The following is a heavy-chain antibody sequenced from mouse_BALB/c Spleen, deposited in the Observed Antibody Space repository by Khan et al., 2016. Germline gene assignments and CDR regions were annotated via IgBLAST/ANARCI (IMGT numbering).Heavy chain of an antibody. D-gene: IGHD1-1*01. V-gene: IGHV3-2*02. CDR3: ARDYYGSSYFDY. J-gene: IGHJ2*01. CDR2: ISYSGST. CDR1: GYSITSDYA. Sequence: EVQLQESGPGLVKPSQSLSLTCTVTGYSITSDYAWNWIRQFPGNKLEWMGYISYSGSTSYNPSPKSRIPITRDTSKNQFFLQLNSVTTEDTATYYCARDYYGSSYFDYWGQGTTLTVSS.